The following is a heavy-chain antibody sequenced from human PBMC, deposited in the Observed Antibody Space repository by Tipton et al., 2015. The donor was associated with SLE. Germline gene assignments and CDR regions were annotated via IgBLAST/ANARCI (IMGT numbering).Heavy chain of an antibody. CDR3: ARHMSVTYANFDV. V-gene: IGHV4-59*08. J-gene: IGHJ3*01. CDR2: VFYSGNT. D-gene: IGHD2-21*02. CDR1: GASMSGDY. Sequence: PRLVKPSETLSLICTVSGASMSGDYWSWIRQPPGGGLEWIGYVFYSGNTRYNPSLQSRVSISIDTSKSRFSLRLTSVTAADTAIYYCARHMSVTYANFDVWGQGTVVTVSS.